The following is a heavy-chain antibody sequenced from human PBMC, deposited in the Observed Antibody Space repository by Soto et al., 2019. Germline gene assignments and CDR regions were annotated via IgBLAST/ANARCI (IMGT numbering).Heavy chain of an antibody. CDR1: GFTFSSYA. V-gene: IGHV3-30-3*01. CDR2: ISYDGSNK. CDR3: ASDEHIEFEHAFAS. J-gene: IGHJ3*02. Sequence: PGGSLSLSCAASGFTFSSYAMHWVRQAPGKGLEWVAVISYDGSNKYYADSVKGRFTISRDNSKNTLYLQMTSLRAEDTAVYYCASDEHIEFEHAFASWGQGTMVTVSS.